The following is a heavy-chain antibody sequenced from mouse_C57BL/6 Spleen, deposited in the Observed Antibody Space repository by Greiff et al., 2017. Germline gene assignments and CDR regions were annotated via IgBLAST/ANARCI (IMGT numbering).Heavy chain of an antibody. CDR2: ISDGGSYT. CDR3: ARELPYYFDY. Sequence: DVQLQESGGGLVKPGGSLKLSCAASGFTFSSYAMSWVRQTPEKRLEWVATISDGGSYTYYPDNVKGRFTISRDNAKNNLYLQMSHLKSEDTAMYYCARELPYYFDYWGQGTTLTVAS. J-gene: IGHJ2*01. CDR1: GFTFSSYA. D-gene: IGHD1-1*01. V-gene: IGHV5-4*01.